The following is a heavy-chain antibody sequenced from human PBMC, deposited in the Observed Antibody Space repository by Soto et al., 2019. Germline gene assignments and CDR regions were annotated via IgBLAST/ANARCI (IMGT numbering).Heavy chain of an antibody. CDR3: AKGWVPGGIVVDY. CDR1: GGSTTYYY. Sequence: QVQLQESGPGLVKPSETLSLTCTVSGGSTTYYYWSWFRQAPGKGLEWLGYIYYTGSTNYNPSLKSRLTMSVDSSKSQCAVNLTSVTAEDTAVYYCAKGWVPGGIVVDYWGQGALVIVSS. D-gene: IGHD3-22*01. CDR2: IYYTGST. V-gene: IGHV4-59*01. J-gene: IGHJ4*02.